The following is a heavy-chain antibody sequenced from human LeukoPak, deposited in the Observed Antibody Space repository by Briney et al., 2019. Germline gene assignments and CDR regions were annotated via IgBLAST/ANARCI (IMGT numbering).Heavy chain of an antibody. D-gene: IGHD5-24*01. CDR3: AKERARRDGYNFDY. Sequence: GGSLRLSCAASGFTFSSYGMHWVCQAPGKGLEWVAFIRYDGSNKYYADSVKGRFTISRDNSKNTLYLQMNSLRAEDTAVYYCAKERARRDGYNFDYWGQGTLVTVSS. CDR2: IRYDGSNK. CDR1: GFTFSSYG. J-gene: IGHJ4*02. V-gene: IGHV3-30*02.